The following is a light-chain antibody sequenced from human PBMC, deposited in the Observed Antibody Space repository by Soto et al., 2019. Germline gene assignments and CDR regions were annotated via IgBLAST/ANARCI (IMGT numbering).Light chain of an antibody. V-gene: IGKV3-15*01. CDR3: QQYDKWPPT. CDR1: QSVSRK. J-gene: IGKJ1*01. CDR2: GAS. Sequence: EMVPTQAPSTPSVPSRERCTLSCMASQSVSRKLAWYQQTRGQAPRLLIYGASTRATGVPARFSGSGSGTEFTLTISNLQSEDFAVYQCQQYDKWPPTFGQGTKVDIK.